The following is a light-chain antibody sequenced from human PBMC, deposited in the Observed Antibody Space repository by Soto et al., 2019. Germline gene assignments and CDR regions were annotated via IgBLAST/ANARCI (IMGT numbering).Light chain of an antibody. CDR3: QHFGGTTFT. CDR1: QSVSSSY. V-gene: IGKV3-20*01. CDR2: GAS. Sequence: EILLTQYPGTLSLSPGEGATLSCRASQSVSSSYIAWYQQRPGQTPSLLIYGASTRATGIPDRFSGSGSGTHFTLTISRLETGDFAVYYCQHFGGTTFTFGPGTHWRL. J-gene: IGKJ5*01.